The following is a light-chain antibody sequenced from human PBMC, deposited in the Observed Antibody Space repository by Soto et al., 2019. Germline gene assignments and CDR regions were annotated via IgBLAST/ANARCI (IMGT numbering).Light chain of an antibody. CDR1: QSVSSTS. J-gene: IGKJ2*01. V-gene: IGKV3-20*01. CDR2: ASS. CDR3: HQYGTSPDT. Sequence: EIVLTQSPGTLSLSPGERATLSCRASQSVSSTSLAWYQQQPGQSPRLLIFASSTRAAGIPDRFSGSGSGTDFTLTVSRLEPEDFAVYYCHQYGTSPDTFGQGTKLDI.